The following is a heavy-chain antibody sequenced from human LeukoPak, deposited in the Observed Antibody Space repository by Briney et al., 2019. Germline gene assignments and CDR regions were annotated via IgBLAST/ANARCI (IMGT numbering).Heavy chain of an antibody. Sequence: KPSGTLSPTFAVSGYSLSSGFYWGWVRQPPGKGLGWIGSIYHSGSTYYNPSLKSRVTISVDTSKNQFSLKLSSVTAADTAVYYCARHESPGGATIHWGQGTLVTVSS. V-gene: IGHV4-38-2*01. CDR1: GYSLSSGFY. J-gene: IGHJ4*02. CDR3: ARHESPGGATIH. D-gene: IGHD1-26*01. CDR2: IYHSGST.